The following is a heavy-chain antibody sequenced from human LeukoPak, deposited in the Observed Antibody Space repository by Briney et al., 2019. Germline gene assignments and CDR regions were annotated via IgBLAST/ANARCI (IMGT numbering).Heavy chain of an antibody. CDR1: GGSISGYY. V-gene: IGHV4-34*01. J-gene: IGHJ4*02. CDR3: ARVKSSYGLLFDF. Sequence: SETLSLTCTVSGGSISGYYWSWIRQPPGKGLEWIGEINHSGSTNYNPSLKSRVTISVDTSKNQFSLKLSSVTAADTAVYYCARVKSSYGLLFDFWGQGTLVTVSS. CDR2: INHSGST. D-gene: IGHD5-12*01.